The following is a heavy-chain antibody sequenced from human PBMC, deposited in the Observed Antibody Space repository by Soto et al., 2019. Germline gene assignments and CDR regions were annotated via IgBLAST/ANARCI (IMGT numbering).Heavy chain of an antibody. CDR1: GFTFSNYS. CDR2: ISTSSGYR. Sequence: GGSLRLSCAASGFTFSNYSMNWVRQAPGKGLEWVSSISTSSGYRYYADSVKGRFTIPRDNAKKSLYLQMNSLRAEDTAVYYCARDLHDYVSFRFDPWGQGTLVTVSS. V-gene: IGHV3-21*01. CDR3: ARDLHDYVSFRFDP. J-gene: IGHJ5*02. D-gene: IGHD3-16*01.